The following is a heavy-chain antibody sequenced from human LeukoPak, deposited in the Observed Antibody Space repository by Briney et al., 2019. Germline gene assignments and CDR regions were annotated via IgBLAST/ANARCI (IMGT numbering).Heavy chain of an antibody. CDR1: GYSISSGYY. D-gene: IGHD1-26*01. J-gene: IGHJ6*03. CDR3: ARARGSYYRFYSYMDV. V-gene: IGHV4-38-2*02. CDR2: IYHSGRV. Sequence: SETLSLTCTVSGYSISSGYYWGWIRQSPGKGLEWIGTIYHSGRVYYNPSFKSRLTISVDTSKNQFSLKLSSVTAADTAVYYCARARGSYYRFYSYMDVWGKGTTVTVSS.